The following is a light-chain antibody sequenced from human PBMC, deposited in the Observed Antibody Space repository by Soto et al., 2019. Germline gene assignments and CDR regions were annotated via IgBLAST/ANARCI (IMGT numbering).Light chain of an antibody. CDR1: QSIDSW. J-gene: IGKJ2*01. Sequence: DIQMTQSPSTLSASVGDTVIITCRASQSIDSWLAWYQQKPGKAPKLLIYDAASLESGAPSRFSGSESGTEFTLTISSLQPDDFATYYCQQCHTYPYTFGQGTKLEIK. CDR3: QQCHTYPYT. V-gene: IGKV1-5*01. CDR2: DAA.